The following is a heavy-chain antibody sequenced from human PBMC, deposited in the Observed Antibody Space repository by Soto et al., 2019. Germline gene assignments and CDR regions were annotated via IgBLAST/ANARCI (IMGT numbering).Heavy chain of an antibody. D-gene: IGHD3-3*01. CDR1: GGSFSFFSNHY. V-gene: IGHV4-61*01. J-gene: IGHJ4*02. Sequence: PSETLTLTCYVSGGSFSFFSNHYCSWIRQPPGKGLERVGFIYYNGGTQYNPSLRSRGTMSVDTSKNQFSLKLNSVTAAGTAVYYCAREPSWSGYFEFWGQGAMVNVSS. CDR3: AREPSWSGYFEF. CDR2: IYYNGGT.